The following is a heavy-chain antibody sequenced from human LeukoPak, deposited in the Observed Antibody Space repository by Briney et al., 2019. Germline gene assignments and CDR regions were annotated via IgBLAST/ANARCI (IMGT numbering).Heavy chain of an antibody. CDR3: ARAPSVVVPVWFDP. CDR2: ISGSGGST. D-gene: IGHD2-2*01. CDR1: GFTFSSYA. Sequence: GGSLRLSCAASGFTFSSYAMSWVRQAPGKGLEWVSAISGSGGSTYYADSVKGRFTISRDNAKNSLYLQMNSLRAEDTAVYYCARAPSVVVPVWFDPWGQGTLVTVSS. J-gene: IGHJ5*02. V-gene: IGHV3-23*01.